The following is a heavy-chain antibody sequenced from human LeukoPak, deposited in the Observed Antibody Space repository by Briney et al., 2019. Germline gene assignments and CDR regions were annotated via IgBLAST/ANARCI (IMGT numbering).Heavy chain of an antibody. Sequence: SETLSLTCGVSGYSISSGYYWGWIRQPPGKGLEWIGSVYHSGSTYYNPSLKSRVTMSVDTSKNQFSLKLSSVTAADTAVYYCARDRQELFDYWGQRTLVTVSS. CDR3: ARDRQELFDY. J-gene: IGHJ4*02. CDR1: GYSISSGYY. D-gene: IGHD1-26*01. CDR2: VYHSGST. V-gene: IGHV4-38-2*02.